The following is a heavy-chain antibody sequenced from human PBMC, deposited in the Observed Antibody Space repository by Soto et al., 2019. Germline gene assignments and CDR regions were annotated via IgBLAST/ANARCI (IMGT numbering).Heavy chain of an antibody. J-gene: IGHJ1*01. V-gene: IGHV3-11*01. D-gene: IGHD2-21*02. CDR1: GFTFSDYY. CDR2: ISSSGSTI. Sequence: WGSLRLSCAASGFTFSDYYMSWIRRAPGKGLEWVSYISSSGSTIYYADSVKGRFTISRDNAKNSLYLQMNSLRAEDTAVYYCARDRRYCGGDCYSFSYFQHWGQGTLVTVSS. CDR3: ARDRRYCGGDCYSFSYFQH.